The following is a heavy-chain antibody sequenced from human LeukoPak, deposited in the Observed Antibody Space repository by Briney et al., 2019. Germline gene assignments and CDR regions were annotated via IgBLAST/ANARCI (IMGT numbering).Heavy chain of an antibody. CDR3: ASGPLGAAGNY. CDR2: IYSGGST. CDR1: GFTVSSNY. V-gene: IGHV3-53*01. D-gene: IGHD6-13*01. J-gene: IGHJ4*02. Sequence: GGSLRLSCAASGFTVSSNYMSWVRQAPGKGLEWVSVIYSGGSTYYADSVKGRFTISRDNSKNTLYLQMNSLRAEDTAVYYCASGPLGAAGNYWGQGTLVTVSS.